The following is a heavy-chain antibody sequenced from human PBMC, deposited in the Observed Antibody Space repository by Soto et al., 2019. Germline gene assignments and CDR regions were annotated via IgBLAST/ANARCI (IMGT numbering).Heavy chain of an antibody. D-gene: IGHD6-6*01. J-gene: IGHJ6*02. CDR2: IIPILGIA. V-gene: IGHV1-69*10. CDR3: ARKWYSSSNYYYYYGMDV. Sequence: ASVKVSCKASGGTFSSYAISWVRQAPGQGLEWMGGIIPILGIANYAQKFQGRVTSTADKSTSTAYMELSSLRSEDTAVYYCARKWYSSSNYYYYYGMDVWGQGTTVTVSS. CDR1: GGTFSSYA.